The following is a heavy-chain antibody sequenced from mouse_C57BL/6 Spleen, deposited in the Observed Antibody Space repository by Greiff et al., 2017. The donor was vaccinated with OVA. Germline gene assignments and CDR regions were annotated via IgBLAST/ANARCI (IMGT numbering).Heavy chain of an antibody. J-gene: IGHJ4*01. V-gene: IGHV2-6-1*01. CDR1: GFSFTSYG. CDR2: IWSDGST. Sequence: VQLVESGPGLVAPSQSLSITCTVSGFSFTSYGVHWVRQPPGKGLEWLVVIWSDGSTTYNSALKSRLSISKDNSKSQVFLKMNRLQTDDTAMYYCARHVDYGYYYAMDYWGQGTSVTVSS. CDR3: ARHVDYGYYYAMDY. D-gene: IGHD2-4*01.